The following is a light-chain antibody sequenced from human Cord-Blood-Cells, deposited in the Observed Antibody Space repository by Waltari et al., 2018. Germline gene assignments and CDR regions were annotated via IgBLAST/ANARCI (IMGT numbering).Light chain of an antibody. Sequence: DIQMTQSPSTPSASVGDRVTITCRASQSISSWLAWYQQKPGKAPKLLIYDASSLESGVASRFSGSGYGTEVALTISSLQPDDFATYYCQQYKSYSPYTFGQGTKLEIK. CDR1: QSISSW. CDR3: QQYKSYSPYT. CDR2: DAS. J-gene: IGKJ2*01. V-gene: IGKV1-5*01.